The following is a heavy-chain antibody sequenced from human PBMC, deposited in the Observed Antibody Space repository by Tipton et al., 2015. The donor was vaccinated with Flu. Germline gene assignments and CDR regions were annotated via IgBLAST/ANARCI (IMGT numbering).Heavy chain of an antibody. Sequence: TLSLTCSVSGDSIGGPYYWGWIRQPPGKGLEWIGNIHHSGTTYYYNPSLNSRVTISVDTSKNQFSLRLSSVTAADTAVYYCARTFGSGTYYRMVFDYWGQGTLVTVSS. D-gene: IGHD3-10*01. CDR2: IHHSGTTY. CDR3: ARTFGSGTYYRMVFDY. J-gene: IGHJ4*02. CDR1: GDSIGGPYY. V-gene: IGHV4-38-2*01.